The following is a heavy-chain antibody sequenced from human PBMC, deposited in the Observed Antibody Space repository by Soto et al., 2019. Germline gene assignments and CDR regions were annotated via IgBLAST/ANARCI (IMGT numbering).Heavy chain of an antibody. Sequence: QVQLQESGPGLVKPSETLSLTCTVSGGSISSYYWSWIRQPPGKGLEWIGYNYYSGSTNYNPSLKSRVTISVDTSKNQFSLKLSSVTAADTAVYYCARSGSYYAFDIWGQGTMVTVSS. CDR2: NYYSGST. D-gene: IGHD1-26*01. V-gene: IGHV4-59*08. CDR3: ARSGSYYAFDI. J-gene: IGHJ3*02. CDR1: GGSISSYY.